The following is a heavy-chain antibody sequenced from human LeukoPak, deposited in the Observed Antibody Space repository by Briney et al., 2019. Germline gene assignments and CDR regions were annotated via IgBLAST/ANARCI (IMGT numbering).Heavy chain of an antibody. CDR3: ASIAVAGTGFDY. Sequence: ASVKVSCKASGHTFTGYYMHWVRQAPGQGLEWMGIINPSGGSTSYAQKFQGRVTMTRDMSTSTVYMELSSLRSEDTAVYYCASIAVAGTGFDYWGQGTLVTVSS. J-gene: IGHJ4*02. CDR1: GHTFTGYY. D-gene: IGHD6-19*01. V-gene: IGHV1-46*01. CDR2: INPSGGST.